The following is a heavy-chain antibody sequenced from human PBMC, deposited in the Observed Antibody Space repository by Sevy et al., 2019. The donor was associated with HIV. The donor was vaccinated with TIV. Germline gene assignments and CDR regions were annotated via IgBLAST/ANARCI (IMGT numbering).Heavy chain of an antibody. CDR3: AKEALADYSVPGRYLAGAFDI. J-gene: IGHJ3*02. CDR2: ISATGGST. D-gene: IGHD3-10*01. CDR1: GFSFSDYG. Sequence: GGSLRLSCEVAGFSFSDYGMTWVRQAPGKGLEWVSSISATGGSTYYADFVDGRFTVSRDNSKNTVYLYMDGLRAEDTAVYYCAKEALADYSVPGRYLAGAFDIWGQGTMVTVSS. V-gene: IGHV3-23*01.